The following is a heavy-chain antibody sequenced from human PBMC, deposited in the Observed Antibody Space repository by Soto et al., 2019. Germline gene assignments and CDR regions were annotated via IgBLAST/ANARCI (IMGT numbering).Heavy chain of an antibody. V-gene: IGHV3-21*01. Sequence: GGSLRLSCAASGFTFSSYTMNWVRQATGRGLEWVSSIGTSSSYIYYADSVKGRFTISRDNAKNSLFLQMNSLRADDTAVYYCXRDSVRDYLYYYYGMDVWGQGTTVTVSS. CDR2: IGTSSSYI. D-gene: IGHD4-17*01. CDR3: XRDSVRDYLYYYYGMDV. J-gene: IGHJ6*02. CDR1: GFTFSSYT.